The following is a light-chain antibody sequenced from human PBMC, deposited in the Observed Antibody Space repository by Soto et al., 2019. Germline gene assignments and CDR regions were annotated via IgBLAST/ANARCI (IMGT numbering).Light chain of an antibody. J-gene: IGKJ5*01. Sequence: IHFTHSPSSLSAYVGDRVTITCRASQGINNYLGWYQVKPGKAPKLLIYAASTLQSGVPSRFSGSGSGTDFTLTISSLQPEDFATYYCQQLNSYLTFGQGTRLEIK. V-gene: IGKV1-9*01. CDR2: AAS. CDR3: QQLNSYLT. CDR1: QGINNY.